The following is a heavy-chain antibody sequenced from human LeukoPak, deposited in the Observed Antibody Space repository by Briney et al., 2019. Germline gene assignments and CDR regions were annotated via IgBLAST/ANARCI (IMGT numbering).Heavy chain of an antibody. CDR2: INPDSIGT. J-gene: IGHJ5*02. V-gene: IGHV1-2*02. D-gene: IGHD3-10*01. CDR3: ARDGLGDYYGSGSSLRYNWFDP. CDR1: GYTSTGNN. Sequence: ASLKISCKASGYTSTGNNMHWVRHTPGQGLEWMGWINPDSIGTNYAQKFQGRVTMTRDTSISTAYMELGRLRSDDTAVYYCARDGLGDYYGSGSSLRYNWFDPWGQGTLVTVSS.